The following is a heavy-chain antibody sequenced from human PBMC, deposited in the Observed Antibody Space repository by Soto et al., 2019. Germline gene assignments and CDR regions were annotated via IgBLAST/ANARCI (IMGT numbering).Heavy chain of an antibody. CDR2: ISDSGGST. CDR1: GFTFSSYA. CDR3: AKGGRYCSSTSCYSWFDP. Sequence: EVQLLESGGGLVQPGGSLRLSCAAAGFTFSSYAMSWVRQAPGKGLEWVSGISDSGGSTYYADSVRGRFTISRDNSKNTLYLQMNSLRAEDTAVYYCAKGGRYCSSTSCYSWFDPWGQGTLVTVSS. J-gene: IGHJ5*02. D-gene: IGHD2-2*02. V-gene: IGHV3-23*01.